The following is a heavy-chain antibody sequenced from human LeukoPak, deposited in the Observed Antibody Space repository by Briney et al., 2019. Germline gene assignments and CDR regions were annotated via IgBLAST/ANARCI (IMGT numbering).Heavy chain of an antibody. CDR1: GFTFSSYA. Sequence: PGGSLRLSCAASGFTFSSYAMHWVRQAPGKGLEYVSAISSNGGSTYYANSVKGRFTISRDDSKNTLYLQMGSLRAEGMAVYYCARAECGGDCYLYAFDIWGQGTMVTVSS. CDR2: ISSNGGST. D-gene: IGHD2-21*02. J-gene: IGHJ3*02. CDR3: ARAECGGDCYLYAFDI. V-gene: IGHV3-64*01.